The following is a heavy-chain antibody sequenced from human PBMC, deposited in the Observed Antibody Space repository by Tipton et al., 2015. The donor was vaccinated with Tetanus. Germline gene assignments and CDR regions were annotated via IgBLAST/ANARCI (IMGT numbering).Heavy chain of an antibody. J-gene: IGHJ5*02. CDR3: DH. V-gene: IGHV4-39*01. Sequence: VKPSETLSLTCTVSGGSISSSDYYWGWVRQSPGKGLEWVGSIYYSGSTYYSPSLRSRVTMSVDTSRNQLSLNLSSVAAADTAVYYFDHWGQGSLVTVSS. CDR1: GGSISSSDYY. CDR2: IYYSGST.